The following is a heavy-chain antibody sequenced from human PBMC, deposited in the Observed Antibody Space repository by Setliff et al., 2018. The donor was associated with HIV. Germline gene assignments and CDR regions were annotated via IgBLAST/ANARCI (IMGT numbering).Heavy chain of an antibody. CDR1: GPSINIHY. Sequence: SSETLSLTCTVSGPSINIHYWSWIRQSPGKAPEWIGYVYNSGTTKYNPSLKSRVTISVDTSKNQFSLRLNSVTAADTAVYFCVRRVSHGSQPSYFDYWGQGTLVTVSS. D-gene: IGHD3-10*01. V-gene: IGHV4-59*11. CDR3: VRRVSHGSQPSYFDY. CDR2: VYNSGTT. J-gene: IGHJ4*02.